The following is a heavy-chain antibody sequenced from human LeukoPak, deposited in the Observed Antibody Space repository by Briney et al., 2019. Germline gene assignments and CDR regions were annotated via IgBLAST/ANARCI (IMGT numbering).Heavy chain of an antibody. J-gene: IGHJ4*02. CDR3: ARETVRDYFDY. Sequence: SETLSLTCTVSGGSISSSSYYWGWIRQPPGKGLGWIGSIYYSGSTYYNPSLKSRVTISVDTSKNQFSLKLSSVTAADTAVYYCARETVRDYFDYWGQGTLVTVSS. V-gene: IGHV4-39*01. CDR1: GGSISSSSYY. CDR2: IYYSGST.